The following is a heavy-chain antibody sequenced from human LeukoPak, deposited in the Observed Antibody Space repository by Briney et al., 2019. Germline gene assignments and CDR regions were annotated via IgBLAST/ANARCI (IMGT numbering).Heavy chain of an antibody. CDR1: GFSFSHAW. CDR3: TTSPQWLEN. D-gene: IGHD6-19*01. CDR2: IQSETDGGTT. J-gene: IGHJ4*02. V-gene: IGHV3-15*01. Sequence: GGSLRLSCAASGFSFSHAWMTWVRQAPGKGLEWIGRIQSETDGGTTDYAAPVKGRFTISRDDSKNMLCLQMNSLKNEDTAVYYCTTSPQWLENWGQGTLVTVSP.